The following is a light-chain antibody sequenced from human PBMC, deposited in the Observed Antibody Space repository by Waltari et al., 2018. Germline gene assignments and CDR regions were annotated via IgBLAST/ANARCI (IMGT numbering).Light chain of an antibody. J-gene: IGKJ2*01. V-gene: IGKV2-30*01. CDR2: NVS. CDR3: MQGKHWPPYT. CDR1: QSLVYSDGNTY. Sequence: DVVMTQSPLSLPVTLGQPASISCRSSQSLVYSDGNTYLNWFQQRPGQPPRRLIYNVSNRDSGVPDRFSGSGSGTDFTLKISRVEAEDVGVYYCMQGKHWPPYTFGQGTKLEIK.